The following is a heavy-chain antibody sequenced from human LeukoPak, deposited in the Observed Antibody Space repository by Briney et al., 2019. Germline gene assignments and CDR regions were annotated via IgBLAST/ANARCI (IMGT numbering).Heavy chain of an antibody. D-gene: IGHD2-15*01. CDR3: AKDFVVVVAATSSMADYYGMDV. V-gene: IGHV3-30*18. CDR1: GFTFSSYG. CDR2: ISYDGSNK. Sequence: PGGSLRLSCAASGFTFSSYGMHWVRQAPGKGLEWVAVISYDGSNKYYADSVKGRFTISRDNPKNTLYLQMNSLRAEDTAVYYCAKDFVVVVAATSSMADYYGMDVWGQGTTVTVSS. J-gene: IGHJ6*02.